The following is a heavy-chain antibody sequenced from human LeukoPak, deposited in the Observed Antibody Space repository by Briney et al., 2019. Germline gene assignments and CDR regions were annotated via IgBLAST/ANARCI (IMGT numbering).Heavy chain of an antibody. CDR1: GGPISSSSYY. Sequence: SETLSLTCTVSGGPISSSSYYWGWIRQPPGKGLEWIGSIYYSGSTYYNPSLKSRVTISVDTSKNQFSLKLSSVTAADTAVYYCARDSGPGSGWYVRYYYYYYMDVWGKGTTVTVSS. CDR3: ARDSGPGSGWYVRYYYYYYMDV. D-gene: IGHD6-19*01. V-gene: IGHV4-39*07. CDR2: IYYSGST. J-gene: IGHJ6*03.